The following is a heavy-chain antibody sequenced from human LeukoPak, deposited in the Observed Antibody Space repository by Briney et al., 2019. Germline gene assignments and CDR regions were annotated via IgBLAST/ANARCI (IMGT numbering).Heavy chain of an antibody. CDR1: GGSISSGGYY. CDR2: IYYSGTT. D-gene: IGHD3-10*01. J-gene: IGHJ4*02. Sequence: PSETLSLTCTVSGGSISSGGYYWSWIRQHPGKGLEWIGFIYYSGTTYYNPSLRGRISFSMQTSKNQFSLNLRSVTAADTAVYYCARDPVYGSGTFWGQGTLVTVSS. CDR3: ARDPVYGSGTF. V-gene: IGHV4-30-4*08.